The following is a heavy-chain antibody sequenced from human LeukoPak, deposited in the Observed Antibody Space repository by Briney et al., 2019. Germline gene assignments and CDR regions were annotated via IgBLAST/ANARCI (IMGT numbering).Heavy chain of an antibody. CDR2: INYSGST. D-gene: IGHD3-10*01. CDR3: SRVYPGAFDP. Sequence: SETLSFTCTVSGGSISSSTYYWGWIRQPPGKGLEWIGEINYSGSTNYNPSLKSRVTISVDTSKNQFSLKLSSVTAADTAVYYWSRVYPGAFDPRGQGNLVTVSS. V-gene: IGHV4-39*07. J-gene: IGHJ5*02. CDR1: GGSISSSTYY.